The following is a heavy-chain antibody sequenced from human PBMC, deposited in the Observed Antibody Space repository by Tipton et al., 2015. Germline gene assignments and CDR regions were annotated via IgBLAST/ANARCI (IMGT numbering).Heavy chain of an antibody. V-gene: IGHV6-1*01. D-gene: IGHD6-13*01. Sequence: GLVKPSQTLSLTCDISGDSVSSSTSAWNWIRQSPSRGLEWLGRTYYRSNWNNDYAVSVKSRITITPDTSKNQFTLHLNSVTPGDTAMYYCARGAQHSTWSWGQGTLVTVSS. CDR3: ARGAQHSTWS. CDR1: GDSVSSSTSA. CDR2: TYYRSNWNN. J-gene: IGHJ5*02.